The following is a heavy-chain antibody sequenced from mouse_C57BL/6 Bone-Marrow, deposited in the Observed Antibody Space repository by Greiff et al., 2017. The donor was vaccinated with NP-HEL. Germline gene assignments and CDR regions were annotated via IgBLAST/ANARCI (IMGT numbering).Heavy chain of an antibody. CDR1: GYTFTSYT. V-gene: IGHV1-4*01. Sequence: QVQLQQSGAELARPGASVKMSCKASGYTFTSYTMHWVNQRPGKGLEWIGYINPSSGYTKYNQKFKDKATLTADKSSSTAYMQLSSLTSEDAAVYYCARSLTLYGGQGTLVTVSA. CDR3: ARSLTLY. J-gene: IGHJ3*01. CDR2: INPSSGYT.